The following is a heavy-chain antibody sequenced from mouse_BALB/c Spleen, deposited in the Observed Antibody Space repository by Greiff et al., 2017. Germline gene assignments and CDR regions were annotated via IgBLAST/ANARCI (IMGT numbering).Heavy chain of an antibody. CDR1: GYTFTSYW. CDR2: INPSTGYT. D-gene: IGHD3-2*01. J-gene: IGHJ3*01. CDR3: ARRQLGLPFAY. V-gene: IGHV1-7*01. Sequence: VQLQQSGAELAKPGASVKMSCKASGYTFTSYWMHWVKQRPGQGLEWIGYINPSTGYTEYNQKFKDKATLTADKSSSTAYMQLSSLTSEDSAVYYCARRQLGLPFAYWGQGTLVTVSA.